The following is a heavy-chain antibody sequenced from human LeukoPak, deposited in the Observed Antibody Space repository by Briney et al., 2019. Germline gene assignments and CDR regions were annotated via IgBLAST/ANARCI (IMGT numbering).Heavy chain of an antibody. V-gene: IGHV1-69*13. Sequence: SVKVSCKASGGTFSSYAISWVRQAPGQGLEWMGGIIPIFGTANYAQKFQGRVTITADESTSTAYMELSSLRSEDAAVYYCARGAGGLLWFGELKNYFDYWGQGTLVTVSS. CDR1: GGTFSSYA. CDR3: ARGAGGLLWFGELKNYFDY. CDR2: IIPIFGTA. J-gene: IGHJ4*02. D-gene: IGHD3-10*01.